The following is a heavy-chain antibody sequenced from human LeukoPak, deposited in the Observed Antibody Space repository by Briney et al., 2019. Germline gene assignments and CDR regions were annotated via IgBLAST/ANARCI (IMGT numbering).Heavy chain of an antibody. CDR3: ARGFTSSWYFDY. CDR2: INHSGST. CDR1: GWSFSGYY. D-gene: IGHD6-13*01. V-gene: IGHV4-34*01. Sequence: SETLSLTCAGYGWSFSGYYWSWVRQPPGKGLEWIGEINHSGSTNYNPSLKSRVTISVDTSKNQFSLKLSSVTAADTAVYYCARGFTSSWYFDYWGQGTLVTVSS. J-gene: IGHJ4*02.